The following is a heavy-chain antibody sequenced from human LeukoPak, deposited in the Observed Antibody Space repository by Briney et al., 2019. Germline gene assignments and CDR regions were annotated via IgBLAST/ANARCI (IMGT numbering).Heavy chain of an antibody. Sequence: GESLKISCKGSGYSFTSYWIGWVRQMPGKGLEWMGIIYPGDSDTRYSPSFQGQVTISADKSISTAYLQWSSLKASDTAMYHCASPSGSYSTPDAFDIWGQGTMVTVSS. CDR3: ASPSGSYSTPDAFDI. J-gene: IGHJ3*02. CDR2: IYPGDSDT. D-gene: IGHD1-26*01. V-gene: IGHV5-51*01. CDR1: GYSFTSYW.